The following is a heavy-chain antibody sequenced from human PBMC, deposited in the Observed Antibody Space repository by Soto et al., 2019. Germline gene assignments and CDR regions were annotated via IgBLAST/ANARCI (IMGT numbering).Heavy chain of an antibody. V-gene: IGHV4-38-2*01. CDR2: IYHSGST. CDR3: ARVVRTIFGVVTSMDV. D-gene: IGHD3-3*01. CDR1: GYSISSGYY. J-gene: IGHJ6*02. Sequence: SETLSLTCAVSGYSISSGYYWGWIRQPPGKGLEWIGSIYHSGSTYYNPSLKSRVTISVDTPKNQFTLKLSSVTAADTAVYYCARVVRTIFGVVTSMDVWGQGTTVTVSS.